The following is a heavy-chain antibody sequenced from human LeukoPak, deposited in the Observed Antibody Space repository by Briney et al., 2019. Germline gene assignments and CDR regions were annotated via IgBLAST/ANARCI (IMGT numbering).Heavy chain of an antibody. J-gene: IGHJ4*02. CDR1: GFTFDDYA. Sequence: PGGSLRLSCAASGFTFDDYAMHWVRQAPGKGLAWVSGISWNSGSIGYADSVRGRFTISRDNAKNSLYLQMNSLRAEDTALYYCAKAPQYSSSWFFFDYWGQGTLVTVSS. CDR3: AKAPQYSSSWFFFDY. D-gene: IGHD6-13*01. V-gene: IGHV3-9*01. CDR2: ISWNSGSI.